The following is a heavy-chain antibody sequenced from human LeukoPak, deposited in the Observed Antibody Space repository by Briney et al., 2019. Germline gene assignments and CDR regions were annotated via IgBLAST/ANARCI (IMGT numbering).Heavy chain of an antibody. D-gene: IGHD1-14*01. Sequence: GGSLRLSCIGSPFTFSDYGMHWVRQAPGKGLEWVAFIRYDGTKTYYADSAKGRFTISRDNAKNSLYLQMNSLRAEDMALYYCAKDRGNHPHEAFDNLGPRKM. J-gene: IGHJ3*02. CDR3: AKDRGNHPHEAFDN. V-gene: IGHV3-30*02. CDR1: PFTFSDYG. CDR2: IRYDGTKT.